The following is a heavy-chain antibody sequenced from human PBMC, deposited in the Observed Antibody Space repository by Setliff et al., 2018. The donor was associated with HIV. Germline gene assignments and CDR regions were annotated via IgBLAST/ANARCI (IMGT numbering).Heavy chain of an antibody. D-gene: IGHD3-10*01. V-gene: IGHV1-8*02. Sequence: ASVKVSCKASGYTFTSYDINWVRQATGQGLEWMGWMMPSSGNTGYAQKFQGRLTMTRNTSISTAYMELSGLISEDAAVYYCASRLTLGDAFDIWGQGTMVTVSS. CDR1: GYTFTSYD. J-gene: IGHJ3*02. CDR3: ASRLTLGDAFDI. CDR2: MMPSSGNT.